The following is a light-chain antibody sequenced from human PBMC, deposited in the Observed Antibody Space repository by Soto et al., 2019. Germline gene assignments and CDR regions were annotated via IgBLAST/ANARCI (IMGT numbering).Light chain of an antibody. CDR1: QSISSW. CDR3: QDYKCHPEA. Sequence: RVSHSPVALSLPKGHTITITCRASQSISSWLAWYQQTPGKAPKLLIYKASTLTSGLPTRCSSRGAGKVFTLAISILQADDVVPYCCQDYKCHPEAFGQGTKVDIK. J-gene: IGKJ1*01. CDR2: KAS. V-gene: IGKV1-5*03.